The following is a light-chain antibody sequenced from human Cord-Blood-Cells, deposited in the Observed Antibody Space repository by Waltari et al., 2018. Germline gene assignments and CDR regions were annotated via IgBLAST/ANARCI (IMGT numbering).Light chain of an antibody. Sequence: EIVMTQSPATLSVSPGERATLPCRASQSVSSNLAWYQQKPGQAPRLLIYGASTRATGIPARFSGSGSGTGFTLTISSLQSEDFAVYYCQQYNNWPRSTVGQETRLEIK. CDR3: QQYNNWPRST. J-gene: IGKJ5*01. CDR1: QSVSSN. V-gene: IGKV3-15*01. CDR2: GAS.